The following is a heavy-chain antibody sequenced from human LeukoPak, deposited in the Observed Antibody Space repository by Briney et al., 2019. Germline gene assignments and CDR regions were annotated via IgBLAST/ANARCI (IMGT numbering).Heavy chain of an antibody. CDR1: GFTFDDYA. D-gene: IGHD3-9*01. J-gene: IGHJ6*02. CDR2: ISSSSSYI. Sequence: TGGSLRLSCAASGFTFDDYAMHWVRQAPGKGLEWVSSISSSSSYIYYADSVKGRFTISRDNAKNSLYLQMNSLRAEDTAVYYCARSYYDILTGPYYYYGMDVWGQGTTVTVSS. CDR3: ARSYYDILTGPYYYYGMDV. V-gene: IGHV3-21*01.